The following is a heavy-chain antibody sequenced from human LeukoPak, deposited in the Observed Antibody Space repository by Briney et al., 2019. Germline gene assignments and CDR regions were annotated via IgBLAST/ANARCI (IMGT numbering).Heavy chain of an antibody. J-gene: IGHJ6*02. V-gene: IGHV3-30-3*01. Sequence: GGSLRLSCAASGFTFSSYAMHWVRQAPDKGLEWVAVLLYDGSNKYYADSVKGRFTVSRDNSKNTLYLQMNSLRAEDTAVYYCARVPTPLYSSWYVPGMDVWGQGTTVTVSS. CDR3: ARVPTPLYSSWYVPGMDV. D-gene: IGHD6-13*01. CDR1: GFTFSSYA. CDR2: LLYDGSNK.